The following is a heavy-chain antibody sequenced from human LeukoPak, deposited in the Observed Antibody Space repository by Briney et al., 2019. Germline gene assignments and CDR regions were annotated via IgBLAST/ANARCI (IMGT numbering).Heavy chain of an antibody. V-gene: IGHV3-9*03. CDR1: GFTFGDYV. CDR2: ISWNSVNI. D-gene: IGHD4-23*01. Sequence: GGSLRLSCSASGFTFGDYVMHWVRQAPGKGLEWVSGISWNSVNIGYADSVKGRFTISRDNAKNSLYLQMSSLRTEDMALYYCAKGVNDVFDIWGQGTMVTVSS. CDR3: AKGVNDVFDI. J-gene: IGHJ3*02.